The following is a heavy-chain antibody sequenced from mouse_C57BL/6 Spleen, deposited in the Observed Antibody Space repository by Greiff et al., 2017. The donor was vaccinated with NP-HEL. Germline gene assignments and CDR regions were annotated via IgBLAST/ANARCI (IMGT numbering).Heavy chain of an antibody. V-gene: IGHV1-64*01. J-gene: IGHJ2*01. D-gene: IGHD4-1*01. CDR1: RYTFTSYW. CDR3: ARKLGLVGEDY. Sequence: QVQLQQPGAELVKPGASVKLSCKASRYTFTSYWMHWVKQRPGQGLEWIGMIHPNSGSTNYNEKFKSKATLTVDKSSSTAYMQLSSLTSEDSAVYYCARKLGLVGEDYWGQGTTLTVSS. CDR2: IHPNSGST.